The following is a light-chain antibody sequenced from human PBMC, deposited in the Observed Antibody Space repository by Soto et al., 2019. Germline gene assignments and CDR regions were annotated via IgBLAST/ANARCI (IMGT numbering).Light chain of an antibody. CDR2: DAS. CDR1: QSVRRY. CDR3: QQYGGTPPIT. Sequence: EIVLTQSPATLSLSPGERATLSCRASQSVRRYLAWYQQKPGQAPRLLIYDASTRATGIPARFSGSGSETDFTLTITSLEPEDFAVYYCQQYGGTPPITFGQGTRLEIK. J-gene: IGKJ5*01. V-gene: IGKV3-11*01.